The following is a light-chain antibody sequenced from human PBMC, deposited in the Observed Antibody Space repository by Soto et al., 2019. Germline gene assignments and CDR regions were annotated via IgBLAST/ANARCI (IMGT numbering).Light chain of an antibody. CDR2: EVS. V-gene: IGLV2-14*01. CDR3: SSYTSSSTYV. J-gene: IGLJ1*01. Sequence: QSALTQPASVSGSPGQSITISCTGTSSDVGGYNYVSWYQHHPGKAPNLMIYEVSNGPSGVSNRFSVSKSGNTASLTISGLQAEDEADYYCSSYTSSSTYVFGTGTTVTVL. CDR1: SSDVGGYNY.